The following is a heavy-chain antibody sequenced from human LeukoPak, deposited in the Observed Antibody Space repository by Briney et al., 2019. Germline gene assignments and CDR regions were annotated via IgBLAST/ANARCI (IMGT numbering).Heavy chain of an antibody. CDR2: INPNSGGT. J-gene: IGHJ5*02. Sequence: ASVKVSCKASGYTFTGFYMHWVRQAPGQGLEWMGWINPNSGGTNYAQKFQGRVTMTRDTSITTAYMELSRLRSDDTAVYYCARAGRGVWFGEKNWFDPWGQGTLVTVSS. CDR3: ARAGRGVWFGEKNWFDP. V-gene: IGHV1-2*02. CDR1: GYTFTGFY. D-gene: IGHD3-10*01.